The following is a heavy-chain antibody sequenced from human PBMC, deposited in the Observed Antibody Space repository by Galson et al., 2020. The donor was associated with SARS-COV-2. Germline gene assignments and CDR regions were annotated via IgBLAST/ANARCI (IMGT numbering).Heavy chain of an antibody. Sequence: GGSLRLSCAASGFTFSSYDMHWVRQATGKGLEWVSAIGTAGDTYYPGSVKGRFTISRENAKNSLYLQMNSLRAGDTAVYYCARAGEGGSYYYYCGMDVWGQGTTVTVSS. CDR3: ARAGEGGSYYYYCGMDV. CDR1: GFTFSSYD. J-gene: IGHJ6*02. D-gene: IGHD1-26*01. CDR2: IGTAGDT. V-gene: IGHV3-13*01.